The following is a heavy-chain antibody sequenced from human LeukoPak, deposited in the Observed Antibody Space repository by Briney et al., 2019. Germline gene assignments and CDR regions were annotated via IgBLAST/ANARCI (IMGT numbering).Heavy chain of an antibody. J-gene: IGHJ4*02. CDR2: ISGSGGST. CDR1: GFTFNSYA. CDR3: AKANDDFWSGYSNFDY. Sequence: GGSLRLSCAASGFTFNSYAMSWLRQAPGKGLEWVSAISGSGGSTYYADSVKGRFTISRDNSKNTLYLQMNSLRAEDTAVYYCAKANDDFWSGYSNFDYWGQGTLVTVSS. D-gene: IGHD3-3*01. V-gene: IGHV3-23*01.